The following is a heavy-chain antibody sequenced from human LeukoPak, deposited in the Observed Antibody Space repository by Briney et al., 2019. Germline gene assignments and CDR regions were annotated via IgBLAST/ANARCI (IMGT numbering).Heavy chain of an antibody. J-gene: IGHJ6*02. CDR2: IYPDDSDT. D-gene: IGHD6-6*01. Sequence: GESLKISCQGSGYSFTSYWIGWVRQLPGKGLEWMGIIYPDDSDTRYSPSFQGQVTISADKSISTAYLQWSSLKASDTAMYYCATRTPGMVGSSDYYYGMDVWGQGTTVTVSS. CDR3: ATRTPGMVGSSDYYYGMDV. V-gene: IGHV5-51*01. CDR1: GYSFTSYW.